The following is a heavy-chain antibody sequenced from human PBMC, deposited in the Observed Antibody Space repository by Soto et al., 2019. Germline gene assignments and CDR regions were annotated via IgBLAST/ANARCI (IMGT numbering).Heavy chain of an antibody. CDR1: GGSISSYY. V-gene: IGHV4-59*01. Sequence: SETLSLTCTVSGGSISSYYWSWIRQPPGKGLEWIGYIYYSGSTNYNPSLKSRVTISVDTSKNQFSLKLSSVTAADTAVYYCARLKLHYDILTGLFDYRGQRTPVTVSS. CDR2: IYYSGST. J-gene: IGHJ4*02. CDR3: ARLKLHYDILTGLFDY. D-gene: IGHD3-9*01.